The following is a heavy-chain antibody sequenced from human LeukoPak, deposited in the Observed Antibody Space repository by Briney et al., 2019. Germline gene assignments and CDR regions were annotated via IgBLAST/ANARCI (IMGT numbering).Heavy chain of an antibody. Sequence: GGSLRLSCAASGFTVSSNYMSWVRQAPGKGLEWVSVIYSGGSTYYADSVKGRFTISRDNSKNTLYLQMNSLRAEDTAVYYCAREVTPWCYDSSGYYLDYRGQGTLVTVSS. J-gene: IGHJ4*02. CDR2: IYSGGST. CDR3: AREVTPWCYDSSGYYLDY. V-gene: IGHV3-66*02. CDR1: GFTVSSNY. D-gene: IGHD3-22*01.